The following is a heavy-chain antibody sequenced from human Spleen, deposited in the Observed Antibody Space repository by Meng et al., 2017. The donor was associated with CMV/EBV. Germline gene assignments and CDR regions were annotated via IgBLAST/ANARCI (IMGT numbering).Heavy chain of an antibody. CDR1: GYTFTGYY. CDR2: INPNSGGT. J-gene: IGHJ6*02. CDR3: AREQGVTGSPSYFYYGMDV. V-gene: IGHV1-2*02. Sequence: ASVKVSCKASGYTFTGYYMHWVRQAPGQGLEWMGWINPNSGGTNYAQKFQGRVTMTRDTSISTAYMELSRLRSDDTAVYYCAREQGVTGSPSYFYYGMDVWGQGTTVTVSS. D-gene: IGHD2-21*02.